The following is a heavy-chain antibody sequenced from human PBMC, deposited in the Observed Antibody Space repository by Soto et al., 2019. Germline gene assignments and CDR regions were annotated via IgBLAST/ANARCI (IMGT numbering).Heavy chain of an antibody. D-gene: IGHD1-7*01. CDR1: GVSLTTYGGG. CDR2: IYWNASQ. V-gene: IGHV2-5*01. CDR3: AHRLTLNSNWNYGRFDY. Sequence: QITLKESGPTLVKPTQTLTLTCTFSGVSLTTYGGGVVVVRHPTGKSLEWLALIYWNASQRYSPSLKSRLTLTKATPNNHGVIIMTNVDPVDTATYYCAHRLTLNSNWNYGRFDYWGQGTLVTVS. J-gene: IGHJ4*02.